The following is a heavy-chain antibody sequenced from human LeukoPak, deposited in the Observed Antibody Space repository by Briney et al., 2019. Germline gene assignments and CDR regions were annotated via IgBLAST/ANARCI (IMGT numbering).Heavy chain of an antibody. CDR3: ILNRAADILTGAGDY. V-gene: IGHV1-2*02. D-gene: IGHD3-9*01. CDR1: GYTFTGYY. J-gene: IGHJ4*02. CDR2: INPNSGGT. Sequence: ASVKVSCKASGYTFTGYYMHWVRQAPGQGLEWMGWINPNSGGTNYAQKFQGRVTITADKSTSTAYMELSSLRSEDTAVYYCILNRAADILTGAGDYWGQGTLVTVSS.